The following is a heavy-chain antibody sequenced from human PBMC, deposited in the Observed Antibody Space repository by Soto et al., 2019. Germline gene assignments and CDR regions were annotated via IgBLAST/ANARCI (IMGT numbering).Heavy chain of an antibody. CDR2: IYYSGST. Sequence: PSETLSLTCTVSGGSINSYYWSWIRQPPGKGLEWIGYIYYSGSTNYNPSLKSRVTISVDTSKNQFSLKLSSVTAAETAVYYCARTSRFEYWGQGTLVTVSS. V-gene: IGHV4-59*12. J-gene: IGHJ4*02. D-gene: IGHD6-6*01. CDR3: ARTSRFEY. CDR1: GGSINSYY.